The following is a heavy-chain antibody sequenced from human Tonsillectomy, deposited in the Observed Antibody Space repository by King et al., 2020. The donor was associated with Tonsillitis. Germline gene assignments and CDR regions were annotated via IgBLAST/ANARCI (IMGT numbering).Heavy chain of an antibody. D-gene: IGHD5-12*01. V-gene: IGHV3-48*03. CDR1: GFTFSSYE. CDR3: ARDSGNTIFEY. Sequence: VQLVESGGGLVQPGGSLRLSCAASGFTFSSYEMNWVRQAPGKGLEWVSYIVISGRAIYYADSVKGRFTISRDNAKNSLYLQMNSLRAEDTAFYYCARDSGNTIFEYWGQGTLVTVSP. J-gene: IGHJ4*02. CDR2: IVISGRAI.